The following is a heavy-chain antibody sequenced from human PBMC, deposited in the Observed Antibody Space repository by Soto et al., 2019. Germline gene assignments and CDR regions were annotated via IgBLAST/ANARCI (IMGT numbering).Heavy chain of an antibody. Sequence: EVQLMESGGGVAQPGGSLRLSCAGSGFTLSMSAVSWVRQAPGKGLEWVSYISDSGDRTYYADTVKDRFTISRDRSKNTVSLQLATLRAEDTALSYCAKDRGIIVKAGDAFDVWGQGTMVTVSS. D-gene: IGHD3-16*02. CDR3: AKDRGIIVKAGDAFDV. CDR2: ISDSGDRT. J-gene: IGHJ3*01. CDR1: GFTLSMSA. V-gene: IGHV3-23*01.